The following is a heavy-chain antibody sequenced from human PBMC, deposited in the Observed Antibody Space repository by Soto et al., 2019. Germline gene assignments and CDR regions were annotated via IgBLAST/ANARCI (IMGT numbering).Heavy chain of an antibody. V-gene: IGHV3-23*01. CDR3: AKEFDTSGYYSYYYAMDV. CDR2: LGDSGTKT. CDR1: GFKFSNFA. J-gene: IGHJ6*02. D-gene: IGHD3-22*01. Sequence: EVQLLESGGGLVKPGGSLRLSCAASGFKFSNFAMSWVRQAPGKGLEWVSGLGDSGTKTYYAASVRGRFIISRDNSKNTVDLQMNSLRAEDTAGYYCAKEFDTSGYYSYYYAMDVWGQGTTVTVSS.